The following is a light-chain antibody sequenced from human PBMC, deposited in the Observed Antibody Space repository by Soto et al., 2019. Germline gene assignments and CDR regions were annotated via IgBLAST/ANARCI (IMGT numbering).Light chain of an antibody. CDR3: QSYDSSLSGSEV. CDR1: SSNIGAGYV. V-gene: IGLV1-40*01. Sequence: QSVLTQPPSVSGAPGQRVTISCTGSSSNIGAGYVVHWYQQLPGTAPKLLIYDNNNRPSGVPDRFSGSKSGTSASLAITGLQGDDEADYYCQSYDSSLSGSEVFGGGTQLTVL. CDR2: DNN. J-gene: IGLJ2*01.